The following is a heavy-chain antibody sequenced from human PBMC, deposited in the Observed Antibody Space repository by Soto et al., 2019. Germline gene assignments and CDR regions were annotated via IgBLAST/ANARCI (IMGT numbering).Heavy chain of an antibody. V-gene: IGHV1-58*01. CDR1: GFTFTSSA. J-gene: IGHJ4*02. CDR2: IVVGSGNT. D-gene: IGHD3-22*01. CDR3: AAVAEYYYDSSGYHTGPPIGRY. Sequence: GASVKVSCKASGFTFTSSAVQWVRQARGQRIEWIGWIVVGSGNTNYAQKFQERVTITRDMSTSTAYMELSSLRSEDTAVYYCAAVAEYYYDSSGYHTGPPIGRYWGQGTLVTVSS.